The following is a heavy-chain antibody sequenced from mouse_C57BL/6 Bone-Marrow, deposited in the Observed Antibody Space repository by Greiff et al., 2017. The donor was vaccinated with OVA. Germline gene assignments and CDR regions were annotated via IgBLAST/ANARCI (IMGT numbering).Heavy chain of an antibody. CDR1: GYTFTDYE. CDR3: TRWGYPD. V-gene: IGHV1-15*01. CDR2: IDPETGGT. D-gene: IGHD2-14*01. J-gene: IGHJ2*01. Sequence: VKLMESGAELVRPGASVTLSCKASGYTFTDYEMHWVKQTPVHGLEWIGAIDPETGGTAYNQKFKGKAILTADKSSSTAYMELRSLTSEDSAVYYCTRWGYPDWGQGTTLTVSS.